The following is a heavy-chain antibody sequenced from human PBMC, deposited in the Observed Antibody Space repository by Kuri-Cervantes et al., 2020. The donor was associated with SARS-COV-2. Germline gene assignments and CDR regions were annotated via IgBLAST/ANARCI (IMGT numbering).Heavy chain of an antibody. CDR2: IIPIFGTA. Sequence: SVKVSCKASGGTFSSYAISWARQAPGQGLEWMGGIIPIFGTANYAQKFQGRVTITADKSTSTAYMELSSLRSEDTAVYYCAREYYDILTGSGAGVYYYGMDVWGQGTTVTVSS. D-gene: IGHD3-9*01. CDR3: AREYYDILTGSGAGVYYYGMDV. V-gene: IGHV1-69*06. J-gene: IGHJ6*02. CDR1: GGTFSSYA.